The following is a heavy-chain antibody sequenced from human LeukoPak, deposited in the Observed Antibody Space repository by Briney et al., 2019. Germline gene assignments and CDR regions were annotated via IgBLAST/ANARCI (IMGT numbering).Heavy chain of an antibody. J-gene: IGHJ4*02. CDR1: GGSVSTDTSY. V-gene: IGHV4-61*01. D-gene: IGHD1-26*01. CDR3: ATGEVGATTNDY. Sequence: SETLSLTCTVSGGSVSTDTSYWSWIRQPPGKGLEWIAYIHHSGSANYNPSLKSRVTISIDTSKNQFSLKLTSVTAADTAVYYCATGEVGATTNDYWGQGTLVTVSS. CDR2: IHHSGSA.